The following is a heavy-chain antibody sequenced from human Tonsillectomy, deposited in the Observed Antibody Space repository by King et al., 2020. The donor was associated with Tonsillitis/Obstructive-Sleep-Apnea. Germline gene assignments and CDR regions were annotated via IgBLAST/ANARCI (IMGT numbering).Heavy chain of an antibody. V-gene: IGHV3-30*01. D-gene: IGHD2-2*01. J-gene: IGHJ5*02. CDR1: GFTFSSYA. CDR3: ASPEDIVVVPAATNNWFDP. CDR2: ISYDGSNK. Sequence: VQLVESGGGVVQPGRSLRLSYAASGFTFSSYAMHWVRQAPGKGLEWVAVISYDGSNKYYADSVKGRFTISRDNSKNTLYLQMNSLRAEDTAVYYCASPEDIVVVPAATNNWFDPWGQGTLVTVSS.